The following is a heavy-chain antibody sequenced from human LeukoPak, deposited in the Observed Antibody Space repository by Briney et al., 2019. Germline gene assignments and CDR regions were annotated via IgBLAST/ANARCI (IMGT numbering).Heavy chain of an antibody. D-gene: IGHD6-19*01. J-gene: IGHJ4*02. Sequence: GGSLRLSCAASGFTFNRNAISWVRQAPGKGLEWVSTIGGSGDKTFYADSVKGRFIISRDNSKNMVHLQMNSLTGEDTALYYCVRRGDASSGWGDHDFWGQGALVTVSS. CDR3: VRRGDASSGWGDHDF. V-gene: IGHV3-23*01. CDR1: GFTFNRNA. CDR2: IGGSGDKT.